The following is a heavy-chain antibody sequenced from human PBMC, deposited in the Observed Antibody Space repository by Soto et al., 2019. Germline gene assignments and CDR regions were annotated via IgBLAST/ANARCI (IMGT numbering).Heavy chain of an antibody. CDR1: GFTFSSYA. Sequence: LRLSCAAFGFTFSSYAMSWVRQAPGKGLEWVSAISGSGGSTYYADSVKGRFTISRDNSKNTLYLQMNSLRAEDTAVYYCASAYCSSTSCYNFFYYYGMDVWGQGTMVTVSS. D-gene: IGHD2-2*01. V-gene: IGHV3-23*01. J-gene: IGHJ6*02. CDR3: ASAYCSSTSCYNFFYYYGMDV. CDR2: ISGSGGST.